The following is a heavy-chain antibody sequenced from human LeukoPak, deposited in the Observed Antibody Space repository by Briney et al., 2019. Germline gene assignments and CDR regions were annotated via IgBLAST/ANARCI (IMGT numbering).Heavy chain of an antibody. CDR1: GFTFSTYS. J-gene: IGHJ6*03. V-gene: IGHV3-48*01. Sequence: GGSLRLSCAASGFTFSTYSMNWVRQAPGKGLEWVSYLSGSSGTIYYADSVKGRFTISRDNAKNSLYLQMNSLRAEDTVVYYCARRPELGVLYYMDVWGKGTTVTVSS. CDR2: LSGSSGTI. CDR3: ARRPELGVLYYMDV. D-gene: IGHD3-16*01.